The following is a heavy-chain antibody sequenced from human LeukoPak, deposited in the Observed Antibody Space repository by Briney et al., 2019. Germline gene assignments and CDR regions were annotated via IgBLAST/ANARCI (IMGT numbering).Heavy chain of an antibody. J-gene: IGHJ6*02. CDR2: MYYSGST. CDR1: GASISSSSYY. D-gene: IGHD3-10*01. CDR3: ARDRRGSGSYYTIYYYYGMDV. V-gene: IGHV4-39*07. Sequence: PSETLSLTCTVSGASISSSSYYWGWIRQPPGKGLEWIGSMYYSGSTYYNPSLKSRVTISVDTSKNQFSLKLSSVTAADTAVYYCARDRRGSGSYYTIYYYYGMDVWGQGTTVTVSS.